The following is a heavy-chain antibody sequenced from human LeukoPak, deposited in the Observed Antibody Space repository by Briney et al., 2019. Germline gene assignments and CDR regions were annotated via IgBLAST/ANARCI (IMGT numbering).Heavy chain of an antibody. Sequence: SETLSLTCTVSGVSISSSSYYWGWIRQPPGKGLEWIGSIYYSGSTYYNPSLKSRVTISVDTSKNQFSLKLSSVTAADTAVYYCARDWATVTELDYWGQGTLVTVSS. CDR3: ARDWATVTELDY. J-gene: IGHJ4*02. V-gene: IGHV4-39*02. D-gene: IGHD4-17*01. CDR2: IYYSGST. CDR1: GVSISSSSYY.